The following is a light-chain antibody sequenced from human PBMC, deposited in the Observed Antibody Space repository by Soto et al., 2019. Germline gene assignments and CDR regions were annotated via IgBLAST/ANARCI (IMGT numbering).Light chain of an antibody. V-gene: IGKV3-15*01. CDR3: QQYNNWRIT. Sequence: EILMTQSPATLSVSPGERATLACRASQSVSRNLAWYQQKPGQAPRLLIYGASTRATGIPARFSGSGSGTEFTLTISSLQSEDFAVYYCQQYNNWRITFGQGTRLEIK. CDR1: QSVSRN. J-gene: IGKJ5*01. CDR2: GAS.